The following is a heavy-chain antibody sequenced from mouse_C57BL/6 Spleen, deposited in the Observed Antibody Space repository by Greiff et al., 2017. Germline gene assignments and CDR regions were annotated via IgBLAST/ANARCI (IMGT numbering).Heavy chain of an antibody. D-gene: IGHD2-4*01. Sequence: VQLQQPGAELVKPGASVKLSCKASGYTFTSYWMHWVKQRPGQGLEWIGMIHPNSGSTNYNEKFKSNATLTVDKSSSTAYMQLSSLTSEDSAVYYCARGIYYDYGPIAYWGQGTLVTVSA. CDR2: IHPNSGST. CDR1: GYTFTSYW. V-gene: IGHV1-64*01. CDR3: ARGIYYDYGPIAY. J-gene: IGHJ3*01.